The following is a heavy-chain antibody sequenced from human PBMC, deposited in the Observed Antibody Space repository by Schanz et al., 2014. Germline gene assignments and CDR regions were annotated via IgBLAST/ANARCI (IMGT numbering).Heavy chain of an antibody. CDR3: ARGIGGYGANNYFDY. Sequence: QVQLVQSGAEVKKPGASVKVSCKASEYSFTSYSMHWVRQAPGQRLEWMGWISVYNHNKEYDQNFQGRVTITRDTSASTAYMELSSLRSEDTAVYSCARGIGGYGANNYFDYWGQGTLVTVSS. V-gene: IGHV1-3*01. CDR1: EYSFTSYS. CDR2: ISVYNHNK. D-gene: IGHD5-12*01. J-gene: IGHJ4*02.